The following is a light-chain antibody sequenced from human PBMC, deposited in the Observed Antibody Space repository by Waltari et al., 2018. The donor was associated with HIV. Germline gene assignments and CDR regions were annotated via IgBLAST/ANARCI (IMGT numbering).Light chain of an antibody. J-gene: IGKJ1*01. CDR2: DTS. CDR1: QSVGRR. CDR3: QQYSHWPPMT. V-gene: IGKV3-15*01. Sequence: IVMTQSPVTVSVSPGERVTLSCRASQSVGRRLAWYQQKHGQAPRLLVNDTSTRAIGIPARFSGSGSGTEFTLTISSRQSEDLAVYYCQQYSHWPPMTFGQGTKVEIK.